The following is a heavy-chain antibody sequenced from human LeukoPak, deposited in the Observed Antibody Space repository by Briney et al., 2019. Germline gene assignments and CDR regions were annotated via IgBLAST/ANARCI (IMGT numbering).Heavy chain of an antibody. J-gene: IGHJ5*02. V-gene: IGHV3-23*01. CDR1: GFTFSSYT. Sequence: TGGSLRLSCAASGFTFSSYTMTWVRQAPGKGLEWVSGISGSGDSTYYADPVKGRFTISRDNAKNSLYLQMNSLRAEDTAVYYCARHIAAAGTSVSWGQGTLVTVSS. CDR2: ISGSGDST. CDR3: ARHIAAAGTSVS. D-gene: IGHD6-13*01.